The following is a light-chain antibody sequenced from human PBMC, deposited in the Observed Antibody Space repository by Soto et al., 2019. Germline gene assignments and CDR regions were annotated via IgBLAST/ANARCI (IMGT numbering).Light chain of an antibody. Sequence: EIVLTRSPATLSLSPGERATLSCRASQSVSSSLAWYQHKPGQAPRILIYATSHRATDIPTRFSCSGSGTDFTLTINSLGPQDFAVYSCQQRSDWPPSLTFGGGTKVEIK. CDR1: QSVSSS. CDR3: QQRSDWPPSLT. V-gene: IGKV3-11*01. CDR2: ATS. J-gene: IGKJ4*01.